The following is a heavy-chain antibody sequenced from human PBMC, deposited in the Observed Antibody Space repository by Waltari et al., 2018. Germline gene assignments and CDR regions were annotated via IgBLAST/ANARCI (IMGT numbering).Heavy chain of an antibody. D-gene: IGHD3-22*01. Sequence: QVQLQQWGAGLLKPSETLSLTCAVYGGSFSGYYWSWIRQPPGKGLEWIGEINHSGSTNYNPSLKSRVTISVDTSKNQFSLKLSSVTAADTAVYYCASWYYDSSGPLDYWGQGTLVTVSS. J-gene: IGHJ4*02. CDR2: INHSGST. CDR1: GGSFSGYY. CDR3: ASWYYDSSGPLDY. V-gene: IGHV4-34*01.